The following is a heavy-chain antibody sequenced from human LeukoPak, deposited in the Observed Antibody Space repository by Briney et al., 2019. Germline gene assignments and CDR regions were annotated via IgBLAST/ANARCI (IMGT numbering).Heavy chain of an antibody. J-gene: IGHJ4*02. D-gene: IGHD3-10*01. CDR1: GFTFDDYA. CDR2: ISWNSGSI. Sequence: HPGRSLRLSCAASGFTFDDYAMHWVRQAPGKGLEWVSGISWNSGSIGYADSVKGRFTISRDNSKNTLYLQMNSLRAEDTAVYYCARGPNYYGSGSYYNVKRREYYFDYWGQGTLVTVSS. CDR3: ARGPNYYGSGSYYNVKRREYYFDY. V-gene: IGHV3-9*01.